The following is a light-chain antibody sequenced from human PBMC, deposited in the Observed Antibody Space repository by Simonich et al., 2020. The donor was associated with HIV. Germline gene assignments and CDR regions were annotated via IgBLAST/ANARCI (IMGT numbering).Light chain of an antibody. CDR1: QGLSSW. CDR2: AAS. J-gene: IGKJ3*01. V-gene: IGKV1-12*01. CDR3: QQANSFPV. Sequence: DIQMTQSPSSVSASVGDRVTITCRASQGLSSWLAWYQQKPGKAPKLLIYAASSLQSGVPSRFSGSGSGTDFTLTISSLQPEDFATYYCQQANSFPVFGPGTKVDIK.